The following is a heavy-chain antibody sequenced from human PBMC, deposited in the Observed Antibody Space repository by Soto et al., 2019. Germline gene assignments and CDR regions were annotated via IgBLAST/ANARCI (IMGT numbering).Heavy chain of an antibody. CDR2: ITADGGT. Sequence: EVQVLESGGGLVQPGGSLRLSCEGSGFTVSSHAMTWIRQAPGKGPEWVSTITADGGTYYADSVKARFAMSRDTSESTLYLQMNSLGAEDTAAYYCAPHVSCSGGSCQYDAFAIRGQGTMVTVSS. J-gene: IGHJ3*02. CDR3: APHVSCSGGSCQYDAFAI. CDR1: GFTVSSHA. D-gene: IGHD2-15*01. V-gene: IGHV3-23*01.